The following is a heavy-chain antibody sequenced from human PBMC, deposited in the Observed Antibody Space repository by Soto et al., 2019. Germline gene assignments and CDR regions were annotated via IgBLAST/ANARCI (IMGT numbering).Heavy chain of an antibody. D-gene: IGHD1-26*01. V-gene: IGHV3-53*01. CDR3: ARPSGSGSYSPLDY. CDR2: IYSGGST. Sequence: GGSLRLSCAASGFTVSSNYMSWVRQAPGKGLEWVSVIYSGGSTYYADSVKGRFTISRDNSKNTLYLQMNSLRAEDTAVYYCARPSGSGSYSPLDYWGQGTLVTVSS. CDR1: GFTVSSNY. J-gene: IGHJ4*02.